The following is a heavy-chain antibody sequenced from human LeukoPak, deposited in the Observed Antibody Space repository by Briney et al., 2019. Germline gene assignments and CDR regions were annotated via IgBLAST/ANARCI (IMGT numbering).Heavy chain of an antibody. J-gene: IGHJ4*02. D-gene: IGHD5-24*01. V-gene: IGHV6-1*01. CDR1: GDSVSSDSAT. CDR2: THYRSKWYN. CDR3: ARFRRDPDTFDY. Sequence: SQTLSLTCVISGDSVSSDSATWNWIRQSPSRGLEWLGRTHYRSKWYNDYAVSVKSRVIINADTSKNQFSLQLISVTPEDTAVYYCARFRRDPDTFDYWGQGTLVTVSS.